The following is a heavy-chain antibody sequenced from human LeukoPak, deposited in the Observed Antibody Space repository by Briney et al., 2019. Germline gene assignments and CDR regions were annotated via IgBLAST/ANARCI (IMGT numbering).Heavy chain of an antibody. Sequence: GGSLRLSCAASGFTFSDYYMSWIRQAPGKGLEWVSYISSSGSTIYYADSVKGRFTISRGNAKNSLYLQMNSLRAEDTAVYYCARAAHYYDSPDAFDIWGQGTMVTVSS. CDR2: ISSSGSTI. D-gene: IGHD3-22*01. CDR1: GFTFSDYY. CDR3: ARAAHYYDSPDAFDI. V-gene: IGHV3-11*01. J-gene: IGHJ3*02.